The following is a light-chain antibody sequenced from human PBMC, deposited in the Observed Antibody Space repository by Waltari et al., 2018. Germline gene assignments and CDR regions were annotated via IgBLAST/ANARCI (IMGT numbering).Light chain of an antibody. Sequence: SCGASQSVGRSVTWYQQKPGQAPRLLIYDAFTRATGIADRFSGSGSGTDFSLTISRLDPEDFAVYYCQMYVRLPATFGQGTKVEIK. CDR3: QMYVRLPAT. V-gene: IGKV3-20*01. J-gene: IGKJ1*01. CDR1: QSVGRS. CDR2: DAF.